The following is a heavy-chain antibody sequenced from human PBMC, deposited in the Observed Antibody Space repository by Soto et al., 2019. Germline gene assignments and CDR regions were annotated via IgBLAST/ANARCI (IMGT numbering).Heavy chain of an antibody. J-gene: IGHJ4*02. CDR2: ISSSSSYI. V-gene: IGHV3-21*01. CDR3: ARFTTGTTLGRFFDY. Sequence: NPGGSLRLSCAASGFTFSSYSMNWVRQAPGKGLEWVSSISSSSSYIYYADSVKGRFTISRDNAKNSLYLQMNSLRAEDTAVYYCARFTTGTTLGRFFDYWGQGTLVTVSS. CDR1: GFTFSSYS. D-gene: IGHD1-1*01.